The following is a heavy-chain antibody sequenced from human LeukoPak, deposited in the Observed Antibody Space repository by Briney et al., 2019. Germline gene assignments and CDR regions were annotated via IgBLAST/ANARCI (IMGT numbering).Heavy chain of an antibody. CDR3: ARHSQYGSGSYYVAYMDV. J-gene: IGHJ6*03. Sequence: GGSLRLSCAASGFTFSSYWMHWVRQAPGKGLVWVSRINSDGSSTSYADSVKGRFTISRDNAKNTLYLQMNSLRAEDTAVYYCARHSQYGSGSYYVAYMDVWGKGTTVTISS. CDR2: INSDGSST. CDR1: GFTFSSYW. V-gene: IGHV3-74*01. D-gene: IGHD3-10*01.